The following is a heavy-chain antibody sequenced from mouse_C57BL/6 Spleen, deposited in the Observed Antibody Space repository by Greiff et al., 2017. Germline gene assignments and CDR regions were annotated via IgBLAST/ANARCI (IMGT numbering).Heavy chain of an antibody. V-gene: IGHV1-82*01. CDR2: IYPGDGDT. J-gene: IGHJ4*01. CDR3: ARPGSSPYYAMDY. D-gene: IGHD1-1*01. Sequence: ESGPELVKPGASVKISCKASGYAFSSSWMNWVKQRPGKGLEWIGRIYPGDGDTNYNGKFKGKATLTADKSSSTAYMQLSSLTSEDSAVYFCARPGSSPYYAMDYWGQGTSVTVSS. CDR1: GYAFSSSW.